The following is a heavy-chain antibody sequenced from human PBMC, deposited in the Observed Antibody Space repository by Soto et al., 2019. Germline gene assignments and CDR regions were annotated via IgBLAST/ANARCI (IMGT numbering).Heavy chain of an antibody. CDR3: ARDVGAFDI. J-gene: IGHJ3*02. D-gene: IGHD3-10*01. V-gene: IGHV1-3*01. CDR2: INPGNRNT. CDR1: GGTFANYS. Sequence: ASVKVSCKASGGTFANYSMHWVRQAPGQRLEWMGWINPGNRNTKYSQKFQGRVTITRDTSASTAYMELSSLRSEDTAVYYCARDVGAFDIWGQGTMVTVSS.